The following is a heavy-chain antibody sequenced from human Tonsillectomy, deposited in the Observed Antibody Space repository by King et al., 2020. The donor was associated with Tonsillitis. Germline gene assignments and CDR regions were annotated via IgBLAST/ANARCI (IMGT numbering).Heavy chain of an antibody. CDR1: GYTFTGYY. V-gene: IGHV1-2*02. D-gene: IGHD3-10*01. CDR3: ARGGLYGSVINDAFDI. J-gene: IGHJ3*02. CDR2: INPNSGGT. Sequence: QLVQSGAEVKKPGASVKVSCTASGYTFTGYYMHWVRQAPGQGLEWMGWINPNSGGTNYAQKFQGRVTMTRDTSISTAYMELSRLRTDDTAVYYCARGGLYGSVINDAFDIWGQGTMVTVSS.